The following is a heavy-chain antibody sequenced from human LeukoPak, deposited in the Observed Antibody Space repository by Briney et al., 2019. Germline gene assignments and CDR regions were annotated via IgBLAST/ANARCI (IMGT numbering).Heavy chain of an antibody. CDR1: GYTFTSYG. V-gene: IGHV1-2*04. CDR2: INPNSGGT. CDR3: ARDSTPYGMDV. D-gene: IGHD2-2*01. J-gene: IGHJ6*04. Sequence: EASVKVSCKASGYTFTSYGISWVRQAPGQGLEWMGWINPNSGGTNCAQKFQGWVTMTRDTSISTAYMELSRLRSDDTAVYYCARDSTPYGMDVWGKGTTVTVSS.